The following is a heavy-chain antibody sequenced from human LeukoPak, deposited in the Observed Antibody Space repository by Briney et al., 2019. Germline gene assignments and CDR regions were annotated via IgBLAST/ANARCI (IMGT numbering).Heavy chain of an antibody. J-gene: IGHJ3*02. CDR3: VRAKGGPGSTWAFDI. V-gene: IGHV3-74*01. CDR2: LNRDGSSS. CDR1: GFTFNNHW. Sequence: GGSLRLSCAASGFTFNNHWMHWVRQAPGKGLVWVSRLNRDGSSSAFADSMKGRFTISRDNAKNTLYLQMNSLRAEDTAVYFCVRAKGGPGSTWAFDIWGQGTMVTVSS. D-gene: IGHD6-13*01.